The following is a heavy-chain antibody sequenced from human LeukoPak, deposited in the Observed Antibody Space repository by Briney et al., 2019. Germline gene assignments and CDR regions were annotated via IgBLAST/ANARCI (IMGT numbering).Heavy chain of an antibody. CDR3: TTHGPNVVTAIPYAFDI. CDR2: IKSKTDGGTT. V-gene: IGHV3-15*01. J-gene: IGHJ3*02. Sequence: PGGSLRLSCAASGFTFSNAWMSWVRQAPGKGLEWVGRIKSKTDGGTTDYAAPVKGRFTISRDDSKNTLYLQMNSLKTEDTAVYYCTTHGPNVVTAIPYAFDIWGQGTMVTVSS. D-gene: IGHD2-21*02. CDR1: GFTFSNAW.